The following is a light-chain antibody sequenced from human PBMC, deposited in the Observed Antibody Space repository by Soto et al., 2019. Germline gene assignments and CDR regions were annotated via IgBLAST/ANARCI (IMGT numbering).Light chain of an antibody. V-gene: IGKV4-1*01. CDR1: QSVLYSPNNKND. CDR3: QQYYSIPYT. J-gene: IGKJ2*01. CDR2: WSS. Sequence: DIVMTQSPDSLAVSLGERATINCKSSQSVLYSPNNKNDLGWYQQKPVQPPKLLIYWSSTRESGVPDRFSGSGSWTAFTLTISSLRAEDVAVYYCQQYYSIPYTFGQGTKLVIK.